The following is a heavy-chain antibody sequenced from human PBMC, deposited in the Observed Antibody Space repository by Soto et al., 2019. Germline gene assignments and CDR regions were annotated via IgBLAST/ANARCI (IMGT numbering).Heavy chain of an antibody. Sequence: QVQLVQSGAEVKEPGASVKVSCKASGYPFTSYSFSWVRQAPGQGLEWMGWSSAYNGDTRYAQKFQGRVTMTADPYTDTAYMELRNLRSDDTGVYYCAREGAVVGSAGYYGMDVWGQGTMVTVS. CDR3: AREGAVVGSAGYYGMDV. J-gene: IGHJ6*02. D-gene: IGHD2-2*03. CDR1: GYPFTSYS. V-gene: IGHV1-18*04. CDR2: SSAYNGDT.